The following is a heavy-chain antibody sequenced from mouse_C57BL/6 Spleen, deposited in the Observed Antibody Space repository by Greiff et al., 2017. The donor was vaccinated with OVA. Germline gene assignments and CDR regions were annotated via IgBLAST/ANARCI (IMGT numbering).Heavy chain of an antibody. D-gene: IGHD1-1*01. CDR1: GFTFSSYG. CDR3: ASYYGSSHWYFDV. Sequence: EVQRVESGGDLVKPGGSLKLSCAASGFTFSSYGMSWVRQTPDKRLEWVATISSGGSYTYYPDSVKGRFTISRDNAKNTLYLQMSSLKSEDTAMYYCASYYGSSHWYFDVWGTGTTVTVSS. V-gene: IGHV5-6*01. J-gene: IGHJ1*03. CDR2: ISSGGSYT.